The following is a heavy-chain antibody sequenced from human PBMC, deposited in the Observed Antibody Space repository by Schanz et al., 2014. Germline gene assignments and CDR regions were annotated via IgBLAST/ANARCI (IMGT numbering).Heavy chain of an antibody. CDR1: GYTFTGYY. Sequence: QVLLVQSGAEVKQPGASVKVSCKASGYTFTGYYIHWVRQAPGQGFEWMGWINPLSGATDYAPTFQGRVSMTRDTSISTAYMEVTSLRLDDTAIYYCARDWSPGSKNAFDIWGPGTMVTVSS. CDR3: ARDWSPGSKNAFDI. D-gene: IGHD3-10*01. CDR2: INPLSGAT. J-gene: IGHJ3*02. V-gene: IGHV1-2*02.